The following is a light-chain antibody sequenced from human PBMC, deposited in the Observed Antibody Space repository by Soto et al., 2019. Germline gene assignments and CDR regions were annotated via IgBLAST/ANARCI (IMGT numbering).Light chain of an antibody. CDR3: AAWDDSLNGRV. V-gene: IGLV1-44*01. Sequence: QSVLTQPPSPSGTPGQRVTISCSGSNSNIGSNTVNWYQQLPGTAPKLLIYYDNLRPSGVPDRISGSKSGTSASLAISGLQSDDEADYYCAAWDDSLNGRVFGTGTQVTVL. CDR2: YDN. CDR1: NSNIGSNT. J-gene: IGLJ1*01.